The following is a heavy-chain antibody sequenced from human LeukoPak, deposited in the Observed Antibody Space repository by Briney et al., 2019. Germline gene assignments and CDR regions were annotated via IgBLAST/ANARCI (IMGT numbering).Heavy chain of an antibody. CDR2: IYYSGST. CDR1: GSSISSSSYY. V-gene: IGHV4-39*07. CDR3: AREIAVAGIPYFDY. J-gene: IGHJ4*02. D-gene: IGHD6-19*01. Sequence: SETLSLTCTVSGSSISSSSYYWGWIRQPPGKGLEWIGSIYYSGSTYYNPSLKSRVTISVDTSKNQFSLKLSSVTAADTAVYYCAREIAVAGIPYFDYWGQGTLVTVSS.